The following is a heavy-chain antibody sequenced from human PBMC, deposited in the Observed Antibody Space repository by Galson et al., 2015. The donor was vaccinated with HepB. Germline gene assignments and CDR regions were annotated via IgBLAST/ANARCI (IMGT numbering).Heavy chain of an antibody. CDR1: GFTVSSNY. Sequence: SLRLSCAASGFTVSSNYMSWVRQAPGKGLEWVSVIYSGGSTYYADSVKGRFTISRDNSKNTLYLQMNNLRAEDTAVYYCARWGYYYGSGSRNELDYWGQGTLVTVSS. CDR3: ARWGYYYGSGSRNELDY. J-gene: IGHJ4*02. D-gene: IGHD3-10*01. V-gene: IGHV3-53*01. CDR2: IYSGGST.